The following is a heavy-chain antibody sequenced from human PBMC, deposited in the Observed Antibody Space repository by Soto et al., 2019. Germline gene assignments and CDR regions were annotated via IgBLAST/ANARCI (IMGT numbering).Heavy chain of an antibody. Sequence: QVQLQQWGAGLLKPSETLSLTCAVYGGSFSGYYWTWSRQPPGTGLEWIGEINHSGSTHYNPSLKSRVTVSVDTSKNQFSLKLTSVTAADTAVYYCARDKITGLVDYWGQGTLVTVYS. D-gene: IGHD2-8*02. J-gene: IGHJ4*02. CDR1: GGSFSGYY. V-gene: IGHV4-34*01. CDR2: INHSGST. CDR3: ARDKITGLVDY.